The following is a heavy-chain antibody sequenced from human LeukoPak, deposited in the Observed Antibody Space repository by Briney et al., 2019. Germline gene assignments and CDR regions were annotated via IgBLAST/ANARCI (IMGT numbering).Heavy chain of an antibody. V-gene: IGHV4-34*01. CDR3: AREPLHARVVITTPSYYFDY. D-gene: IGHD3-22*01. CDR1: GGSFSGYY. CDR2: INHSGST. J-gene: IGHJ4*02. Sequence: SETLSLTCAVYGGSFSGYYWSSIRQPPGKGLEWLGEINHSGSTNYNPSLKSRVTISVDTSKNQFSLKLSSVTAADTAVYYCAREPLHARVVITTPSYYFDYWGQGTLVTVPS.